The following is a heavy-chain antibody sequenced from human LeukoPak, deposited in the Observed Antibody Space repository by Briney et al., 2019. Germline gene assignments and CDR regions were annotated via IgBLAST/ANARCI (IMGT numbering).Heavy chain of an antibody. D-gene: IGHD3-10*01. Sequence: GEALKISCKGSGYSFTSYWIGWVRQAPGKGLEWVSATTGSGDRTFYADSVKGRFTISRDNSKNTLYLQMSSLRVEDTAVYYCAKGFRGALTDAFDIWGQGTMVTVSS. CDR2: TTGSGDRT. J-gene: IGHJ3*02. V-gene: IGHV3-23*01. CDR1: GYSFTSYW. CDR3: AKGFRGALTDAFDI.